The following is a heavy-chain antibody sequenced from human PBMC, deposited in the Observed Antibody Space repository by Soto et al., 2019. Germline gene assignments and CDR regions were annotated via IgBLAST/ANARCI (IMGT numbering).Heavy chain of an antibody. D-gene: IGHD3-22*01. CDR1: GYTFTSYG. Sequence: ASVKVSFKASGYTFTSYGISWLRQAPGQGLEWMGWISAYNGNTNYAQKLQGRVTMTTDTSTSTAYMELRSLRSDDTAVYYCARVVVITGLDAFDIWGQGTMVTVSS. J-gene: IGHJ3*02. CDR3: ARVVVITGLDAFDI. CDR2: ISAYNGNT. V-gene: IGHV1-18*01.